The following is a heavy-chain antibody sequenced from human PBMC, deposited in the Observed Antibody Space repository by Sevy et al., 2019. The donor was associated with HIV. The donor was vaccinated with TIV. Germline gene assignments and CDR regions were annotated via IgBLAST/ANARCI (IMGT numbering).Heavy chain of an antibody. D-gene: IGHD3-22*01. V-gene: IGHV1-24*01. CDR1: GYTLTDLS. CDR2: FDPEDGET. CDR3: ATTREYYSDNSGYFDY. J-gene: IGHJ4*02. Sequence: ASVKVSCKVSGYTLTDLSIHWVRQAPGKGLEWMGRFDPEDGETIYAQKFQGRFTMTEDTSRDTAYMELNSLRSEDTAVYYCATTREYYSDNSGYFDYWGQVTLVTVSS.